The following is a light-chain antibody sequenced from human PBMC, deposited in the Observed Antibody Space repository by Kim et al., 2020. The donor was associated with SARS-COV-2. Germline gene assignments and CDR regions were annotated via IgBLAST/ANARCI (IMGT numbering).Light chain of an antibody. Sequence: ASTGDRVTITCRASQDISSYLAWYQQKPGKAPKLLIYAASTLQGGVPSRFSGTGSGTDFTLTISCLQSEDFATYHCQQYYTYPRTFGQGTKVDIK. V-gene: IGKV1-8*01. CDR2: AAS. CDR3: QQYYTYPRT. CDR1: QDISSY. J-gene: IGKJ1*01.